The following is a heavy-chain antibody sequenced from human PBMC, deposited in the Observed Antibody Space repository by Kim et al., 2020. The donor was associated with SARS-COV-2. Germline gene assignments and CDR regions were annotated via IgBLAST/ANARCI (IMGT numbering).Heavy chain of an antibody. CDR1: GGSISSGGYY. J-gene: IGHJ4*02. V-gene: IGHV4-31*03. D-gene: IGHD2-8*02. CDR2: IYTSGTT. CDR3: ARDCRYCTGDKLGY. Sequence: SETLSLTCTVSGGSISSGGYYWTWIRQRPGKGLEWIGYIYTSGTTYYNPSLESRVTMSVDTSKNQFSLKLTSVTAADAAVYYCARDCRYCTGDKLGYWGQGTLVTVSS.